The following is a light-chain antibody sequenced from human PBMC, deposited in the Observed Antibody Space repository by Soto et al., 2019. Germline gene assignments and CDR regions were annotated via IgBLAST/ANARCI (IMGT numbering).Light chain of an antibody. CDR2: SNS. CDR1: SSNIGSNT. J-gene: IGLJ2*01. V-gene: IGLV1-44*01. CDR3: AAWDDSLMVRV. Sequence: QLVLTQPPSASGTPGQRVTISCSGSSSNIGSNTVNWYQQLPGTAPKLLIYSNSQRPSGVPDRFSGSKSGTSASLAISGLQSEDEADYYCAAWDDSLMVRVFGGGTKVTVL.